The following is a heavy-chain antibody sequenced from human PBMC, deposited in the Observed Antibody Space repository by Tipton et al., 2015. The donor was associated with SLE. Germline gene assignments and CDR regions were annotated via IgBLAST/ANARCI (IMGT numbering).Heavy chain of an antibody. V-gene: IGHV4-38-2*02. J-gene: IGHJ4*02. Sequence: TLSLTCTVSGFSINNGYFWAWIRQPPGKGLEWIGYVFRSGSTQYNASLKSRVTISVDTSKNQFSLQLSSVTAADTAVYYCARLSTDYADRSGYGYFDHWGQGTLVTVSS. CDR2: VFRSGST. CDR3: ARLSTDYADRSGYGYFDH. CDR1: GFSINNGYF. D-gene: IGHD3-22*01.